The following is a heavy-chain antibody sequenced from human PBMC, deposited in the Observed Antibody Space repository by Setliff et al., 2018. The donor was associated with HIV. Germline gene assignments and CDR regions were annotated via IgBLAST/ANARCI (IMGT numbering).Heavy chain of an antibody. V-gene: IGHV4-34*01. CDR1: GGSFSGYY. Sequence: SENLSLTCAVSGGSFSGYYWSWIRQPPGKGLEWIGEINQSGGINYNPSLKSRVTISIDTFKNQFSMKLYSVTAADTAVYYCATASGYDLFMGAFDIWGQGTMVTVSS. CDR3: ATASGYDLFMGAFDI. J-gene: IGHJ3*02. CDR2: INQSGGI. D-gene: IGHD5-12*01.